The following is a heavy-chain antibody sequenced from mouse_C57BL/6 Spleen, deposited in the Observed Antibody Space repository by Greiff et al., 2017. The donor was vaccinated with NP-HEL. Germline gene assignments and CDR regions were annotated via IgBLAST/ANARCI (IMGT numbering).Heavy chain of an antibody. J-gene: IGHJ4*01. CDR2: INPSGGDT. Sequence: VPLPPPVPSLLPPLASFPFSCPASGYPFTRSWMHWVKPRPGQGLEWIGMINPSGGDTNYNEKFKGKATLTVAKSSSTAYMHLSSLTSEDSAVYYCAREGTNYYAMDYWGQGTSVTVSS. D-gene: IGHD3-3*01. V-gene: IGHV1-64*01. CDR3: AREGTNYYAMDY. CDR1: GYPFTRSW.